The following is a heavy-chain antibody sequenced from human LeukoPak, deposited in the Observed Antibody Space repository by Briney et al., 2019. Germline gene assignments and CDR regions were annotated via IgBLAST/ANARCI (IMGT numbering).Heavy chain of an antibody. D-gene: IGHD3/OR15-3a*01. CDR3: TRLGLGQQACIDY. Sequence: PGGSQTLSCAASGFACSGSALHWVGQAPGKGLEWVGRIRSKANSYATGYAVSVEGSFTITRDDSKNTAYLQMNSLKTEDTAVYYCTRLGLGQQACIDYWGQATLMTVSS. V-gene: IGHV3-73*01. CDR1: GFACSGSA. J-gene: IGHJ4*02. CDR2: IRSKANSYAT.